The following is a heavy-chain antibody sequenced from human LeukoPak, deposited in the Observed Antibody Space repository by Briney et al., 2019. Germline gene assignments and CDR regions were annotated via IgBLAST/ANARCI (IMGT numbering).Heavy chain of an antibody. Sequence: KPSQTLSLTCTVSGGSISSGSYYWRWIRQPAGKGLEWIGRIYTSGSTNYNPSLKSRVTISVDTSKNQFSLKLSSVAAADTAVYYCARSDGYNFQSWGQGTLVTVSS. J-gene: IGHJ4*02. D-gene: IGHD5-24*01. CDR3: ARSDGYNFQS. CDR1: GGSISSGSYY. CDR2: IYTSGST. V-gene: IGHV4-61*02.